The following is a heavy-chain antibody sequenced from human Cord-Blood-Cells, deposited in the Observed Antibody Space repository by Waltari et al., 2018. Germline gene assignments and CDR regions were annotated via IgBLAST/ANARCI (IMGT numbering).Heavy chain of an antibody. CDR1: GYSISSGYY. J-gene: IGHJ4*02. CDR2: IYHSGST. Sequence: QVQLQESGPGLVKPSETLSLTCTVPGYSISSGYYWGWIRQPPGKGLEWIGSIYHSGSTYYNPSLKSRVTRSVDTSKNQFSLKLSSVTAADTAVYYCARGGPYSSSSFDYWGQGTLVTVSS. CDR3: ARGGPYSSSSFDY. V-gene: IGHV4-38-2*02. D-gene: IGHD6-6*01.